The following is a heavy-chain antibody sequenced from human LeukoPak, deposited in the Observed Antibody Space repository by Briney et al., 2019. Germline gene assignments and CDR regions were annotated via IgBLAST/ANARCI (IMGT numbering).Heavy chain of an antibody. D-gene: IGHD4-11*01. CDR2: ISYDGSNK. J-gene: IGHJ4*02. CDR1: GFTFSSYA. Sequence: GRSLRLSCAASGFTFSSYAMHWVRQAPGKGLEWVAVISYDGSNKYYADSVKGRFTISRDNSKNTLYLQMNSLRAEDTAVYYCARVYSYSFYYWGREPWSPSPQ. CDR3: ARVYSYSFYY. V-gene: IGHV3-30-3*01.